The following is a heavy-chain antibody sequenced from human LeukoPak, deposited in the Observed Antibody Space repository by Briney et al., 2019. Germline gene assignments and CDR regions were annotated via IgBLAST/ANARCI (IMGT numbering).Heavy chain of an antibody. CDR2: FYTSGTP. V-gene: IGHV4-61*02. CDR3: ARNKGRYGSGRVHFDP. J-gene: IGHJ5*02. D-gene: IGHD3-10*01. CDR1: GGSISSGDYY. Sequence: SETLSLTCTVSGGSISSGDYYWSWIRQPAGKGLEWIGRFYTSGTPNYNPSLKSRVTISVDTSRNQLSLKLSSVTAADTAVYYCARNKGRYGSGRVHFDPWGQGTLVTVSS.